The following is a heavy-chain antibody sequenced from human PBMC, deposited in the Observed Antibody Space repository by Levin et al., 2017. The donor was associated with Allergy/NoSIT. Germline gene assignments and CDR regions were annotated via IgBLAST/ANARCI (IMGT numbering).Heavy chain of an antibody. J-gene: IGHJ3*02. V-gene: IGHV3-30-3*01. CDR1: GFTFSTYA. CDR3: ARSRTANDYYDSSGYYYGAFDI. CDR2: LSYDASHK. Sequence: GGSLRLSCAGSGFTFSTYAMHWVRQAPGKGLEWVAVLSYDASHKYYADSVEGRFTISRDNSRNTLYLQMNSLRPEDTAVYYCARSRTANDYYDSSGYYYGAFDIWGQGPVVTVSS. D-gene: IGHD3-22*01.